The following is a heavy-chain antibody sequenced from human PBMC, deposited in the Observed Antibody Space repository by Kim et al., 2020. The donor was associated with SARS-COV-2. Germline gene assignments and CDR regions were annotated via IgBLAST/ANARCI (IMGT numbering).Heavy chain of an antibody. CDR2: IYYSGST. D-gene: IGHD4-4*01. V-gene: IGHV4-39*01. Sequence: SETLSLTCTVSGGSISSSSYYWGWIRQPPGKGLEWIGSIYYSGSTYYNPSLKSRVTISVDTSKNQFSLKLSSVTAADTAVYYCARLLERDYSKPLDYWGQGTLVTVSS. CDR1: GGSISSSSYY. CDR3: ARLLERDYSKPLDY. J-gene: IGHJ4*02.